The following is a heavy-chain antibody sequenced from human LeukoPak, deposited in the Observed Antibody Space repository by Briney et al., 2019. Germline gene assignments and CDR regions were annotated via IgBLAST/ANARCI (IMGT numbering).Heavy chain of an antibody. D-gene: IGHD5-18*01. V-gene: IGHV3-30-3*01. CDR2: ISYDGSNK. CDR1: GFTFSSYA. Sequence: GGSLRLSCAASGFTFSSYAMHWVRQAPGKGLEWVAVISYDGSNKYYADSVKGRFTISRDNSKDTLYLQMNSLGAGDTAVYYCARDTAMVHWGQGTLVTVSS. CDR3: ARDTAMVH. J-gene: IGHJ4*02.